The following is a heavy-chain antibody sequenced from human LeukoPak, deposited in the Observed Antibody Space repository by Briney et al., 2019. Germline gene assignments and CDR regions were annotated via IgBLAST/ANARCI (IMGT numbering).Heavy chain of an antibody. J-gene: IGHJ4*02. Sequence: SETLSLTCTVSGGSISSGSYYWSWIRQPAGKGLEWIGHIYTSGSTNYNPSLKSRVTISIDKSKNQFSLKLTSVTAADTAVYYCARDAYYYDSSGYYTLESFDYWGQGTLVTVSS. D-gene: IGHD3-22*01. CDR1: GGSISSGSYY. CDR3: ARDAYYYDSSGYYTLESFDY. CDR2: IYTSGST. V-gene: IGHV4-61*09.